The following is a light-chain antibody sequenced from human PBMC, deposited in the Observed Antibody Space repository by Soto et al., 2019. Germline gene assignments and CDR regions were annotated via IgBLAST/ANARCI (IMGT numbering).Light chain of an antibody. CDR3: SSYTTSTTYV. J-gene: IGLJ1*01. CDR2: EVN. CDR1: SSDIGSYNY. Sequence: QSALTQPASVSGSPGQSTTISCTGTSSDIGSYNYVSWYQQHPGRAPRLMIYEVNNRPSGVSNRFSGSKSGNTASLTISGLQAEDEAEYYCSSYTTSTTYVFGPGTKVTVL. V-gene: IGLV2-14*01.